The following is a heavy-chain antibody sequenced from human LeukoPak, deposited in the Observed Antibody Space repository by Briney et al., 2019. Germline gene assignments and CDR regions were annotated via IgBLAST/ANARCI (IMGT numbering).Heavy chain of an antibody. CDR3: ARGTKKDYDFDY. V-gene: IGHV3-66*01. Sequence: GGSLRLSCGASGFTVSSNYMSWVRQAPGKGLEWVSVIYSGGSTYYADSVKGRFTISRDNSKNTLYLQMNSLRAEDTAVYYCARGTKKDYDFDYWGQGTLVTVSS. D-gene: IGHD4-17*01. CDR2: IYSGGST. CDR1: GFTVSSNY. J-gene: IGHJ4*02.